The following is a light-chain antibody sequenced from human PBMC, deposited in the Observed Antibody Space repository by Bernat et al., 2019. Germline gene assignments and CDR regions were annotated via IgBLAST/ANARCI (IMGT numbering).Light chain of an antibody. CDR2: SNN. CDR1: SSNIGSNT. J-gene: IGLJ2*01. Sequence: QSVLTQPPSASGTPGQRVTISCSGSSSNIGSNTVNWYQQLPGTAPKLLIYSNNQRPSGVPDRFSGSKSGTSGSLAISGLQSEDEADYYCAAWDDSLNGHVVCGGCTKLTVL. V-gene: IGLV1-44*01. CDR3: AAWDDSLNGHVV.